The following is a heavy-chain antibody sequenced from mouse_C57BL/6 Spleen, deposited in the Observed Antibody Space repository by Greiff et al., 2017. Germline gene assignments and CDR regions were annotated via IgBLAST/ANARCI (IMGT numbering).Heavy chain of an antibody. J-gene: IGHJ1*03. D-gene: IGHD1-1*01. CDR3: ARCTTVEGYFDV. CDR2: IYPGSGST. V-gene: IGHV1-55*01. Sequence: QVQLQQPGAELVKPGASVKMSCKASGYTFTSYWITWVKQRPGQGLEWIGDIYPGSGSTNYNEKFKSKATLTVDTSSSTAYMQLSSLTSEDSAVYYCARCTTVEGYFDVWGTGTTVTVSS. CDR1: GYTFTSYW.